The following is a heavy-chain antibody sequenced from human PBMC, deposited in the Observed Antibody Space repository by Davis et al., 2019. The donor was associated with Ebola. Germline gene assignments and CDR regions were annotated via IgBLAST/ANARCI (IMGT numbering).Heavy chain of an antibody. CDR2: ISSSGDNT. D-gene: IGHD6-19*01. CDR3: AKGSIAVALFDC. V-gene: IGHV3-23*01. CDR1: GFTFSSSD. J-gene: IGHJ4*02. Sequence: GGSLRLSCVASGFTFSSSDMSWVRQAPGKGLEWVATISSSGDNTYYADSVKGRFTISRDNSKNTLFLQMNSLRAEDTAVYHCAKGSIAVALFDCWGQGTLVTVSS.